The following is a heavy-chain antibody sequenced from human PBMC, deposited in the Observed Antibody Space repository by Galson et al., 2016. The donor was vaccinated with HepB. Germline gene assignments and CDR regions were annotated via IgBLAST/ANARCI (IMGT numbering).Heavy chain of an antibody. V-gene: IGHV3-33*01. Sequence: SLRLSCAVSGFSLSSHGMHWVRQAPGKGLEWVAVIWYDGSNRNYAESVKGRFTISRDNSKNTLYLQMNSLRAEDTAIYYCARDPTSMTSWIGYWGQGTLVIVSS. D-gene: IGHD5-18*01. CDR1: GFSLSSHG. CDR3: ARDPTSMTSWIGY. CDR2: IWYDGSNR. J-gene: IGHJ4*02.